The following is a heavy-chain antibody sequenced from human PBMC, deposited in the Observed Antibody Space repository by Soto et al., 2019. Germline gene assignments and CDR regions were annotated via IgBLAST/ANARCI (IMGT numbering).Heavy chain of an antibody. Sequence: GGSLRLSCAASGFTFSDYAMSWVRQAPGKGLECLSLISGTGVPTLYAGSVKGRFSVSRDNSKNTLFLEMNDLRVDDAAIYHCAKSFCSSSSCFFLWVDPWGPGTLVTVSS. D-gene: IGHD2-2*01. CDR2: ISGTGVPT. CDR1: GFTFSDYA. CDR3: AKSFCSSSSCFFLWVDP. J-gene: IGHJ5*02. V-gene: IGHV3-23*01.